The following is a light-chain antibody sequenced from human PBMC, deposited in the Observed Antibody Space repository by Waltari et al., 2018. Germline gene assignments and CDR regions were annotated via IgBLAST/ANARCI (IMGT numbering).Light chain of an antibody. J-gene: IGLJ2*01. V-gene: IGLV2-23*01. Sequence: QSALTQPASVSGSPGQSITISCTGTSSDIGSYNFVSWYQQHPGKAPKFMIYEGSKRPSGVSKRFSGSKSGNTASLTISGLQAEDEANYYCCAYAGSSTSVVFGGGTKLTVL. CDR1: SSDIGSYNF. CDR2: EGS. CDR3: CAYAGSSTSVV.